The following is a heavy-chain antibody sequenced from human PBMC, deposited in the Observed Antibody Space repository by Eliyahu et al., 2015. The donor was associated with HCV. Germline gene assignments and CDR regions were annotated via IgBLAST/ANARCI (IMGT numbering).Heavy chain of an antibody. CDR3: WDTSILGGWDY. Sequence: EVQLVESGXDSVXSGESXRLSCXXSXFTFRKAWMNWVRQAPGKGLEWVGRIKSMADGGTTDYATPVKGRFSISRDDSKNMVYLQMNSLKTEDTAVYYCWDTSILGGWDYWGQGTLVAVSS. J-gene: IGHJ4*02. D-gene: IGHD5-18*01. CDR2: IKSMADGGTT. CDR1: XFTFRKAW. V-gene: IGHV3-15*01.